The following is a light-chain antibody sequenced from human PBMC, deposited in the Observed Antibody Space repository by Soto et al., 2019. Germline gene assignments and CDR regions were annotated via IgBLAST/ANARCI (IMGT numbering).Light chain of an antibody. Sequence: ETVLTEYPARLCWSRGERARRSCRASQSVSSYLAWYQQKPGQAPRLLIYDASNRATGIPARFSGSGSGTDFTLTISSLEPEDFAVYYCQQRSNWPWTFGQGTKVDIK. CDR1: QSVSSY. V-gene: IGKV3-11*01. J-gene: IGKJ1*01. CDR3: QQRSNWPWT. CDR2: DAS.